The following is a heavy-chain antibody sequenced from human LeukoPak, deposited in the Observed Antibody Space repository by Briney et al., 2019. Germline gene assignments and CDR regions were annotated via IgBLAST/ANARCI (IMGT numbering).Heavy chain of an antibody. J-gene: IGHJ4*02. V-gene: IGHV4-59*08. Sequence: PSETLSLTCTVSGGSINSYYWSWIRQPPGKGLEWIGDIYYSGSTNYNPSLKSRVTISVDTSKNQFSLRLSSVTAADTAVYYSARLASGSYGPLTPFDYWGQGTLVTVSS. CDR1: GGSINSYY. CDR2: IYYSGST. CDR3: ARLASGSYGPLTPFDY. D-gene: IGHD1-26*01.